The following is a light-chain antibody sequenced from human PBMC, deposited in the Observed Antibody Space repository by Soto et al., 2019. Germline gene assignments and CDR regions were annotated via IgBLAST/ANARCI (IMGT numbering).Light chain of an antibody. Sequence: DLPTAQSPSSLTASVAYTFTITCRASQSISTYINWYQQIPGKAPKLLILVASTLPSGVPSRFSGSGSGTDFTLTISSLQPEDFATYYCQQSYSNTQTFGQGTKVDI. CDR3: QQSYSNTQT. V-gene: IGKV1-39*01. CDR1: QSISTY. J-gene: IGKJ1*01. CDR2: VAS.